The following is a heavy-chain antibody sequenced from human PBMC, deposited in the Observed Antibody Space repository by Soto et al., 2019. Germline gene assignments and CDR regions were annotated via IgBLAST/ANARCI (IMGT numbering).Heavy chain of an antibody. V-gene: IGHV4-39*01. D-gene: IGHD3-22*01. CDR2: IYYSGST. CDR3: VSSGYYQNRSGDI. Sequence: SETLSLTCTVSGGSISSSSYYWGWIRQPPGKGLEWIGSIYYSGSTYYNPSLKSRVTISVDTSKNQFSLKLSSVTAADTAVYYCVSSGYYQNRSGDIWGQGTMVTVSS. CDR1: GGSISSSSYY. J-gene: IGHJ3*02.